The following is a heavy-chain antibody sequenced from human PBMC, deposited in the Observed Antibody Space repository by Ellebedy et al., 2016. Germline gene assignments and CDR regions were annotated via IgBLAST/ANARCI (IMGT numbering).Heavy chain of an antibody. CDR3: TRDGSEWSRDY. D-gene: IGHD2-8*01. CDR1: GFTFSVAG. Sequence: GGSLRLSXAASGFTFSVAGMTWVRQAPGKGLEWVATIVNSGRETYYADPLRGRFTISRDNAMNSVYLQMDSLTVEDTAVYYCTRDGSEWSRDYWGQGTLVTVSS. CDR2: IVNSGRET. V-gene: IGHV3-21*06. J-gene: IGHJ4*02.